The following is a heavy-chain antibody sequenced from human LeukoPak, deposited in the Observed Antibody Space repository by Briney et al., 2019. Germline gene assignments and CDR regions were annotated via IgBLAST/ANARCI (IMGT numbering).Heavy chain of an antibody. Sequence: PSETLSLTCAVYGGSFSGYYWSWIRQPPGKGLGWIGEINHSGSTNYNPSLKSRVTISVDTSKNQFSLKMNSVTAADTAVYYCARHFCSGGSCYYFDYWGQGTLVTVSS. J-gene: IGHJ4*02. CDR2: INHSGST. D-gene: IGHD2-15*01. V-gene: IGHV4-34*01. CDR3: ARHFCSGGSCYYFDY. CDR1: GGSFSGYY.